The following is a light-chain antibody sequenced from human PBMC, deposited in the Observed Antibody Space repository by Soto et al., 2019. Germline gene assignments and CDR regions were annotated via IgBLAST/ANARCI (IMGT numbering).Light chain of an antibody. Sequence: QSVLTQPASVSGSPGQSITISCTGTSSDVGGYNHVSWYQLHPGKAPKLMVYEVSNRPSGVSNRFSGSKSGNPASLTISGLQAEDEADYYCFSYTSSTAYVFGTGTKLTVL. J-gene: IGLJ1*01. CDR2: EVS. CDR3: FSYTSSTAYV. V-gene: IGLV2-14*01. CDR1: SSDVGGYNH.